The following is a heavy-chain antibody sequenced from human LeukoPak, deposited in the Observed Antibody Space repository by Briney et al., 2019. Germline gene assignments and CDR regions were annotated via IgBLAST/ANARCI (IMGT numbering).Heavy chain of an antibody. J-gene: IGHJ3*02. V-gene: IGHV3-7*01. CDR1: GFTFSSYS. CDR2: IKQDGSEK. CDR3: ARDPNYDIDDAFDI. D-gene: IGHD3-9*01. Sequence: PGGSLRLSCAASGFTFSSYSMNWVRQAPGKGLEWVANIKQDGSEKYYVDSVKGRFTISRDNAKNSLYLQMNSLRAEDTAVYYCARDPNYDIDDAFDIWGQGTMVTVSS.